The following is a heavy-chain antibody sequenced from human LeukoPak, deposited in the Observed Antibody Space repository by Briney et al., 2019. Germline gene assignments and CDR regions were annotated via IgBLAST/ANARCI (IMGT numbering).Heavy chain of an antibody. J-gene: IGHJ5*02. D-gene: IGHD6-13*01. V-gene: IGHV3-53*01. CDR1: GFTVSSSY. CDR2: IYSAGST. Sequence: GGSLRLSCAASGFTVSSSYMSWVRQAPGKGLEWVSVIYSAGSTYYSDSVKGRFTISRDNSQNTLYLKMNSLRAEDTAVYYCARDSPDRRYSSSWIDHWGQGTLVTVSS. CDR3: ARDSPDRRYSSSWIDH.